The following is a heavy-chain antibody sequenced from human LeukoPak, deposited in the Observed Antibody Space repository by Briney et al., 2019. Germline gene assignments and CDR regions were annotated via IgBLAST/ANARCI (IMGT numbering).Heavy chain of an antibody. V-gene: IGHV5-51*01. CDR1: GDSFTSYW. J-gene: IGHJ4*02. CDR2: IYPGDSDT. D-gene: IGHD2-2*02. CDR3: ARRQYCSGTSCYTNFDY. Sequence: GESLKISCKISGDSFTSYWIGWVRQMPGKGLEWMGIIYPGDSDTRYSPSFQGQVTISADKSISTAYLQWGSLKASDTAMYYCARRQYCSGTSCYTNFDYWGQGTLVTLSS.